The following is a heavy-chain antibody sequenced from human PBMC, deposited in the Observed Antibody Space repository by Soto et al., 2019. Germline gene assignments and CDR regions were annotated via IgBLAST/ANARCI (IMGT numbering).Heavy chain of an antibody. Sequence: SVKVSCKASGGTFSSYAISWVRQSALQGLEWMGGIIPIFGTANYAQKFQGRVTITADESTSTAYMELSSLRSEDTAVYYCARRQVAVAGYNWFDPWGQGTLVTVSS. CDR1: GGTFSSYA. CDR2: IIPIFGTA. CDR3: ARRQVAVAGYNWFDP. V-gene: IGHV1-69*13. D-gene: IGHD6-19*01. J-gene: IGHJ5*02.